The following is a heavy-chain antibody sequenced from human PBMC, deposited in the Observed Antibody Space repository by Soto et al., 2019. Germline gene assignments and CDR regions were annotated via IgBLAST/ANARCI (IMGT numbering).Heavy chain of an antibody. V-gene: IGHV5-51*01. D-gene: IGHD4-17*01. CDR2: IYPGDSDT. Sequence: EVQLVQSGAEVKKPGESLKISCRSSGYSFTTNWIAWVRQLPGKGLEWMGIIYPGDSDTRYSPSFQGQVTISADNSITTAYLQWSSLKATDTAMYYCARNYGVYFDYWGQGTLVTVSS. CDR3: ARNYGVYFDY. CDR1: GYSFTTNW. J-gene: IGHJ4*02.